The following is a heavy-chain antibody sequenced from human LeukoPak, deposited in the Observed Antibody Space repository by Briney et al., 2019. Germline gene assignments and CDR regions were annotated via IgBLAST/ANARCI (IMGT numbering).Heavy chain of an antibody. CDR1: GFTFDDYT. V-gene: IGHV3-43*01. CDR3: AKDGGTYYYYYYMDV. CDR2: ISWDDGST. Sequence: GGSLRLSCAASGFTFDDYTTHWVRQAPGKGLEWVSLISWDDGSTYYADSVKGRFTISRDNSKNSLYLQMNSLRAEDTALYYCAKDGGTYYYYYYMDVWGKGTTVTVSS. J-gene: IGHJ6*03.